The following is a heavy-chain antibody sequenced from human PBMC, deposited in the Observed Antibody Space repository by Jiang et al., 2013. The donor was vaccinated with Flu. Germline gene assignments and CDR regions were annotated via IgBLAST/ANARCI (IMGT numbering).Heavy chain of an antibody. V-gene: IGHV4-61*02. J-gene: IGHJ3*02. CDR2: IYTSGST. CDR1: GGSISSGSYY. CDR3: ARNPYLSAFDI. D-gene: IGHD1-14*01. Sequence: PGLVKPSQTLSLTCTVSGGSISSGSYYWSWIRQPAGKGLEWIGRIYTSGSTNYNPSLKSRVTISVDTSKNQFSLKLSSVTAADTAVYYCARNPYLSAFDIWGQGTMVTVSS.